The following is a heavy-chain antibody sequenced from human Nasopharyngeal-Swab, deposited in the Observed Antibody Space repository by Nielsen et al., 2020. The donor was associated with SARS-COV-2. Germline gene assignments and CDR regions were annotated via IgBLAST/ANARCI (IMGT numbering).Heavy chain of an antibody. CDR3: ARGDGGDYSSSWYLAFDI. D-gene: IGHD6-13*01. Sequence: GGSLRLSCAASGFTFSSYEMNWVRQAPGKGLEWVSYISSSGSTIYYADSVKGRFTISRDNAENSLYLQMNSLRAEDTAVYYCARGDGGDYSSSWYLAFDIWGQGTMVTVSS. V-gene: IGHV3-48*03. J-gene: IGHJ3*02. CDR2: ISSSGSTI. CDR1: GFTFSSYE.